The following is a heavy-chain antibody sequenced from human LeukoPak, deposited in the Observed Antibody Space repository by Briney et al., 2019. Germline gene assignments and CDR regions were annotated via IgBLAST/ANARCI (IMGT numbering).Heavy chain of an antibody. J-gene: IGHJ4*02. CDR2: IYHSGST. CDR1: GYSISSGYY. D-gene: IGHD6-6*01. CDR3: ARDGSSSSIDY. Sequence: SETLSLTCTVSGYSISSGYYWGWIRQPPGKGLEWIGSIYHSGSTYYNPSLKSRVTISVDTSKNQFSLKLSSVTAADMAVYYCARDGSSSSIDYWGQGTLVTVSS. V-gene: IGHV4-38-2*02.